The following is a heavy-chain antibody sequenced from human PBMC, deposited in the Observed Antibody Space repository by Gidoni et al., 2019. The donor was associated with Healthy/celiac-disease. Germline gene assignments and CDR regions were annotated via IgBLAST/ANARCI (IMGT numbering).Heavy chain of an antibody. J-gene: IGHJ5*02. D-gene: IGHD6-19*01. CDR1: GFTFSSYA. CDR2: ISGSGGST. V-gene: IGHV3-23*01. Sequence: EVQLLESGGGLVQPGGSLRLSCAASGFTFSSYAMSCVRQAPGKGLEGVSAISGSGGSTYYADSVKGRFTISRDNSKNTLYLQMNSLRAEDTAVYYCARQQWLTRGWFDPWGQGTLVTVSS. CDR3: ARQQWLTRGWFDP.